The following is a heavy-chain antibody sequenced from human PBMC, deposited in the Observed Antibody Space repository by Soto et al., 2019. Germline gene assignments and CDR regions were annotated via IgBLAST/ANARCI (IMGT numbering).Heavy chain of an antibody. CDR3: ARDQSPPKVGATTPYYYYGMDV. Sequence: ASVKVSCKASGYTFTSYYMHWVRQAPGQGLEWMGIINPSGGSTSYAQKFQGRVTMTRDTSTSTVYMELSSLRSEDTAVYYCARDQSPPKVGATTPYYYYGMDVWGQGTTVTVSS. J-gene: IGHJ6*02. D-gene: IGHD1-26*01. CDR1: GYTFTSYY. CDR2: INPSGGST. V-gene: IGHV1-46*01.